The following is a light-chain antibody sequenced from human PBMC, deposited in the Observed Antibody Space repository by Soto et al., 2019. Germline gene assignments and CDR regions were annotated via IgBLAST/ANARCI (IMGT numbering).Light chain of an antibody. J-gene: IGKJ1*01. V-gene: IGKV1-39*01. CDR1: QSITGY. Sequence: DIQMTQSPSSLSASVGDRVTITCRASQSITGYLNWYQQKPGKVPKLLIYAASTLQSGVPSRFSGSGSGTDFTLTLSSLQAEDSATYYCQQSFIAPWTVGQGTKVEIK. CDR2: AAS. CDR3: QQSFIAPWT.